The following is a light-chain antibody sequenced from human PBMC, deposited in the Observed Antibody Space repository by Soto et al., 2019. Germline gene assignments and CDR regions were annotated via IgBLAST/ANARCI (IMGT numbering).Light chain of an antibody. V-gene: IGKV1-5*03. Sequence: DIQMTQSPSTLSASVGDRVTITCRASQSISSWLAWYQQKPGKAPKLLIYQASGLESGVPSRFSRSGTGTEFTLTISSLQPDNFATYYCQQYNSYPIPFGQGTRLEIK. CDR3: QQYNSYPIP. CDR2: QAS. J-gene: IGKJ5*01. CDR1: QSISSW.